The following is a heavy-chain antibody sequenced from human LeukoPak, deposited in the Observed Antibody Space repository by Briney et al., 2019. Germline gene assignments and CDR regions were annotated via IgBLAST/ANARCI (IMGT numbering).Heavy chain of an antibody. J-gene: IGHJ4*02. CDR2: IYSGGST. Sequence: PGGSLRLSCAASGFTVSSNYMSWVRQAPGKGLEWVSVIYSGGSTYYADSVEGRFTISRDNSKNTLYLQMNSLRTEDTAVYYCAKEVYSYGPFDYWGQGALVTVSS. CDR3: AKEVYSYGPFDY. D-gene: IGHD5-18*01. V-gene: IGHV3-66*02. CDR1: GFTVSSNY.